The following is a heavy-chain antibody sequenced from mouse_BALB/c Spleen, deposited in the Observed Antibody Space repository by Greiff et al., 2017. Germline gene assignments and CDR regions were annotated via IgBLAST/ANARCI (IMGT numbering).Heavy chain of an antibody. CDR1: GYTFTSYW. J-gene: IGHJ4*01. Sequence: VQLQQSGAELAKPGASVKMSCKASGYTFTSYWMHWVKQRPGQGLEWIGYINPSTGYTEYNQKFKDKATLTADKSSSTAYMQLSSLTSEDSAVYYCARPRITTVVATDYAMDYWGQGTSVTVSS. V-gene: IGHV1-7*01. D-gene: IGHD1-1*01. CDR2: INPSTGYT. CDR3: ARPRITTVVATDYAMDY.